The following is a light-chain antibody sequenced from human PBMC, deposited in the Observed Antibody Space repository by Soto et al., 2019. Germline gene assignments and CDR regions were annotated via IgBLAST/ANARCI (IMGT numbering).Light chain of an antibody. CDR3: QTWGSGIVV. CDR1: SGHSNYA. J-gene: IGLJ2*01. CDR2: LNSDGSH. V-gene: IGLV4-69*01. Sequence: QLVLTQSPSASASLGASVKLTCTLSSGHSNYAIAWHQQQSEKGPRYLMKLNSDGSHSKGDGSPDLFAGSSSGAERYLTISRLQSEDGADYYCQTWGSGIVVFGGGTKLTVL.